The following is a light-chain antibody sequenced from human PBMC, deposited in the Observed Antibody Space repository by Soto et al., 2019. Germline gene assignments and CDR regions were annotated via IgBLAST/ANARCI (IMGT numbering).Light chain of an antibody. Sequence: QSALTQPASVSGSPGQSITISCTGTSSDVDGYNYVYWYQQHPGRAPKLMIYEVSNRPSGVSNRFSGSKFSNTASLTISGLQAEDEADYACSSYTRSSTWVFGGGTKLTVL. CDR1: SSDVDGYNY. V-gene: IGLV2-14*01. J-gene: IGLJ3*02. CDR2: EVS. CDR3: SSYTRSSTWV.